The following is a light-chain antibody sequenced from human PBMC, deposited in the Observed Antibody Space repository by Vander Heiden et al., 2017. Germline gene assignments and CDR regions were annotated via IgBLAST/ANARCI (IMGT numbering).Light chain of an antibody. J-gene: IGKJ1*01. Sequence: DIQMTQSPSSLSAFVGDKVTVTCRVSQRISSYLNWYQQKPGKAPKLLIYAASNLQSGFPSRFSGSGSGTDFTLTISGLQPEDFATYYCQQSYTTPPEKTFGPGTKVEIK. CDR2: AAS. V-gene: IGKV1-39*01. CDR3: QQSYTTPPEKT. CDR1: QRISSY.